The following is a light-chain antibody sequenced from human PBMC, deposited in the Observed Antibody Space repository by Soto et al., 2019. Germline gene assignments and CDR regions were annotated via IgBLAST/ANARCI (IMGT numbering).Light chain of an antibody. CDR2: GAS. V-gene: IGKV3-20*01. CDR3: QQYGSSPSALT. J-gene: IGKJ4*01. CDR1: QSVSSSF. Sequence: EIVLTQSACILSLSPGERATLSCRASQSVSSSFLDWYQQKPGQAPRLLIYGASSRATGIPDRFSGSGSGTDFTLTISRLEPEDFAVYYCQQYGSSPSALTFGGGTKVDIK.